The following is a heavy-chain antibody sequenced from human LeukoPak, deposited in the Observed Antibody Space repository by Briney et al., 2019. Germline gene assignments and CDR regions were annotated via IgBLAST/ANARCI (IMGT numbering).Heavy chain of an antibody. J-gene: IGHJ4*02. CDR1: GGSIRSGNYY. D-gene: IGHD1-26*01. Sequence: SETLSLTCTVSGGSIRSGNYYWSWIRQHSGKGLEWIGYIYYTGSTDYNPSLKSRLTISMDTSNNQFSLKLRSETAADTAVYYCARGDGYSASRADFDIWGQGALVTVSS. CDR2: IYYTGST. CDR3: ARGDGYSASRADFDI. V-gene: IGHV4-31*03.